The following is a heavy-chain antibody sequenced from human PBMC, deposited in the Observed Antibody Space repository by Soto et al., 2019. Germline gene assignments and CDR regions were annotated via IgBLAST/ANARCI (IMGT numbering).Heavy chain of an antibody. CDR1: GYTFTSYD. CDR2: MNPNSGNT. D-gene: IGHD6-19*01. Sequence: QVQLVQSGAEVKKPGASVKVSCKASGYTFTSYDINWVRQATGQGLEWMGWMNPNSGNTGYAQKFQGRVTMTRNTSISTAYMGLSSLRSEDTAVYYCARGGRIAVAALGWFDPWGQGTLVTVSS. J-gene: IGHJ5*02. CDR3: ARGGRIAVAALGWFDP. V-gene: IGHV1-8*01.